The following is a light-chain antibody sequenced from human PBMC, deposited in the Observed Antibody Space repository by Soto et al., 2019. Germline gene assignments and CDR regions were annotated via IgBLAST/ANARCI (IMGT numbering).Light chain of an antibody. CDR3: QQYNSYSQT. V-gene: IGKV1-5*01. Sequence: DIQMPQSPSTLSASVGDRVTITCRASQSISSWLAWYQQKPGKAPKLLIYDASSLESGVPSRLSGSXSXTEFTLTISSLQPDDFATYYCQQYNSYSQTFGQGTKVEIK. J-gene: IGKJ1*01. CDR2: DAS. CDR1: QSISSW.